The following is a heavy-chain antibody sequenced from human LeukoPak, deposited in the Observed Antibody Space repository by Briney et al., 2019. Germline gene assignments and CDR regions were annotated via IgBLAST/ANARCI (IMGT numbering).Heavy chain of an antibody. D-gene: IGHD6-13*01. CDR2: INPNGGST. Sequence: ASVKVSCKASGYTFTSYYMYWARQAPGQGLEWMGIINPNGGSTSYAQKFQGRVTMTRDMSTSTVYMELSSLTSEDTAVYYCARDRQYSSSWSVYFYYYYMDVWGKGTTVTVSS. J-gene: IGHJ6*03. CDR1: GYTFTSYY. V-gene: IGHV1-46*01. CDR3: ARDRQYSSSWSVYFYYYYMDV.